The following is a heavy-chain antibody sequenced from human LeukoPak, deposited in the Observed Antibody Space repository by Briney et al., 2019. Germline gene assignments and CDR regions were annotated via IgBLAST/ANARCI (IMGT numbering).Heavy chain of an antibody. CDR3: AKPPEYFDL. CDR1: EFTFSSYA. Sequence: PGGSLRLSCVASEFTFSSYAMSWVRRAPGKGLEWVSGITSSGDSTYYTDSVKGRFTISRDNSKNTLYLQMNSLRAEDSAVYYCAKPPEYFDLWGRGTLVTVSS. D-gene: IGHD1-14*01. CDR2: ITSSGDST. J-gene: IGHJ2*01. V-gene: IGHV3-23*01.